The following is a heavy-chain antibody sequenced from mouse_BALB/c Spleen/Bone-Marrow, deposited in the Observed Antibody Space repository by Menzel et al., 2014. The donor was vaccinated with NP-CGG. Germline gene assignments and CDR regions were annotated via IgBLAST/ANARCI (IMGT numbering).Heavy chain of an antibody. D-gene: IGHD1-1*01. Sequence: DVMLVESGGGLVQPGGSRKLSCVASGFTFSSFGMHWVRQAPEKGLEWVAYISSGSSSTYYADTLKGRFTISRDNPKNPLFLKMTSLRSEDTAMYYCARGYYYGSSHYWYFDVWGAGTTVTVSS. V-gene: IGHV5-17*02. CDR2: ISSGSSST. J-gene: IGHJ1*01. CDR1: GFTFSSFG. CDR3: ARGYYYGSSHYWYFDV.